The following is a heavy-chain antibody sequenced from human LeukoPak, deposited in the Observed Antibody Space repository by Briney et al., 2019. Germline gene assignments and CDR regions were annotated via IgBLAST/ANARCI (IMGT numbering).Heavy chain of an antibody. V-gene: IGHV3-30*18. CDR2: KSNDGSIK. D-gene: IGHD4-11*01. J-gene: IGHJ4*02. CDR3: ANLHDY. Sequence: GRSLRLSCAASGFTFSSYAMHWVRQAPGKGLEWVAVKSNDGSIKYYADSVKGRFTISRDNSKNTLYLQMNSLRAEDTAVYYCANLHDYWGQGTLVTVSS. CDR1: GFTFSSYA.